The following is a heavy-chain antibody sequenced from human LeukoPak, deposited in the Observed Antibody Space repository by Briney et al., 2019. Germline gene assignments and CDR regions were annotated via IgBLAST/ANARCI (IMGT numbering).Heavy chain of an antibody. CDR2: IYASGST. CDR3: ARTPFFWVGAHYYYMDV. D-gene: IGHD2/OR15-2a*01. CDR1: GGSISNLNYY. J-gene: IGHJ6*03. V-gene: IGHV4-61*02. Sequence: SETLSLTCTVSGGSISNLNYYWSWIRQPAGKGLEWIGRIYASGSTYYNPSLKSRVTISVDTSKNQFSLKLSSVTAADTAVYYCARTPFFWVGAHYYYMDVWGKGTTVTVSS.